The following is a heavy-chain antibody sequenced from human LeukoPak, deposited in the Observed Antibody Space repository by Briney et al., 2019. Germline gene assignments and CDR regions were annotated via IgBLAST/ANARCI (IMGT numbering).Heavy chain of an antibody. J-gene: IGHJ4*02. CDR3: TGRTVTDDY. D-gene: IGHD4-17*01. CDR2: IRSKANSYAT. CDR1: GFTFSGSA. V-gene: IGHV3-73*01. Sequence: PGGSLKLSCAASGFTFSGSAMHWVRQASGKGLEWVGRIRSKANSYATAYAASVKGRFTISRDDSKNTAYLQMSSLKTEDTAVYYCTGRTVTDDYWGQGTLVTVSS.